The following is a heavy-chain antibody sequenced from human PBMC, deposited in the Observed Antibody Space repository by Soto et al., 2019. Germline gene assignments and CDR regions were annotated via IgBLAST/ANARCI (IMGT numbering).Heavy chain of an antibody. CDR1: GGSISSYY. V-gene: IGHV4-59*01. J-gene: IGHJ5*02. CDR3: AREQPHLDFWSGYHPGWFAP. CDR2: IYYSGST. D-gene: IGHD3-3*01. Sequence: SETLSLTCTVSGGSISSYYWSWIRQPPGKGLEWIGYIYYSGSTNYNPSLKSRVTISVDTSKNQFSLKLSSVTAADTAVYYCAREQPHLDFWSGYHPGWFAPWGQGTLVTVSS.